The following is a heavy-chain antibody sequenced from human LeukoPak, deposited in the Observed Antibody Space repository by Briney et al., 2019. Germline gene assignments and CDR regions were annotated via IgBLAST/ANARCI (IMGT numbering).Heavy chain of an antibody. CDR1: GFTFSDYY. Sequence: PGGSLRLSCAASGFTFSDYYMSWIRQAPGKGLEWVSYISSSGSTIYYADSVKGRFTISRDNAKNSLYLQMNSLRAGDTAVYYCARDSITMVRGVIFSANYFDYWGQGTLVTVSS. CDR2: ISSSGSTI. J-gene: IGHJ4*02. D-gene: IGHD3-10*01. V-gene: IGHV3-11*01. CDR3: ARDSITMVRGVIFSANYFDY.